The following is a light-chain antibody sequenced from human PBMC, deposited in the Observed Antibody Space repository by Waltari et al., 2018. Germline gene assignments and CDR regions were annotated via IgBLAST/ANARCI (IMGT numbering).Light chain of an antibody. J-gene: IGLJ2*01. CDR2: EVS. CDR3: SSFAGTNNFVV. Sequence: QSALTQPPSASGSPGQSVTISCTGTSSDVGGYNYVSWYQQHPGKAPKLMIYEVSQRPSGVPDRFSGSKSGDTASLTVSGLQAEDEADYYCSSFAGTNNFVVFGGWTKLTV. CDR1: SSDVGGYNY. V-gene: IGLV2-8*01.